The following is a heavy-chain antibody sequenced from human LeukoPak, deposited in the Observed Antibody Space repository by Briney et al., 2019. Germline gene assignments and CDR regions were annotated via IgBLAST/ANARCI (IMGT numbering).Heavy chain of an antibody. J-gene: IGHJ6*03. Sequence: SVKVSCKASGGTFSSYAISWVRQAPGQGLEWMGGIIPIFGTANYAQKFQGRVTITTDESTSTAYMELSSLRPEDTAVYYCAQLYYDFWSGYYTGDSARDNYYYYMDVWGKGTTVTVSS. V-gene: IGHV1-69*05. CDR2: IIPIFGTA. D-gene: IGHD3-3*01. CDR1: GGTFSSYA. CDR3: AQLYYDFWSGYYTGDSARDNYYYYMDV.